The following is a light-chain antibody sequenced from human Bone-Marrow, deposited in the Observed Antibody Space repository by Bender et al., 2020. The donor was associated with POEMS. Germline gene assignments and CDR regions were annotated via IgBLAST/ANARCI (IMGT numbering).Light chain of an antibody. CDR1: SSDVGGYYY. V-gene: IGLV2-14*01. J-gene: IGLJ3*02. Sequence: QSALTQPASVSGSPGQSLTISCTGTSSDVGGYYYVSWYQQHPDKAPKFLIYEVSNRPSGVSNRFSGSKSGTSASLAISELQSEDEALYYCSAWDDSLSGWVFGGETKLTVL. CDR2: EVS. CDR3: SAWDDSLSGWV.